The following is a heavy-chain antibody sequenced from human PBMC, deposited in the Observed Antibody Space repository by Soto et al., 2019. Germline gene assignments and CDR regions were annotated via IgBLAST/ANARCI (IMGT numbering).Heavy chain of an antibody. CDR1: GFTFSSYW. CDR3: ARVVCSGTNCYADY. D-gene: IGHD2-2*01. CDR2: IDNDGSFT. V-gene: IGHV3-74*01. J-gene: IGHJ4*02. Sequence: GGSLRLSCTTSGFTFSSYWMHWVRQTPGKGLVWVSHIDNDGSFTTYADSVKGRFTISRDNSNNTLYLQMNSLTAEDTAVYYCARVVCSGTNCYADYWGQGALVTVSS.